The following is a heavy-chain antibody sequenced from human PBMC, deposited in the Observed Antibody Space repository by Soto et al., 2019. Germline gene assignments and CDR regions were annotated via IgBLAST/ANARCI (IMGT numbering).Heavy chain of an antibody. CDR1: GGSISSYY. D-gene: IGHD3-10*01. J-gene: IGHJ6*02. CDR3: ARDRDTMVRGVRYGMDV. Sequence: SETLSLTCTVSGGSISSYYWSWIRQPPGKGLEWIGYIYYSGSTNYNPSLKSRVTISVDTSKNQFSLKLSSVTAADTAVYYCARDRDTMVRGVRYGMDVWGQGTTVTVSS. V-gene: IGHV4-59*01. CDR2: IYYSGST.